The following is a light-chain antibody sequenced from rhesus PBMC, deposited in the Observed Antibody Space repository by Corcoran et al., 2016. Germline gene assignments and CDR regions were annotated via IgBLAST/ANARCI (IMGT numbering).Light chain of an antibody. V-gene: IGKV3-42*03. Sequence: EIVLTQSPATLSLSPGERATLSCRASQSVSSSLAWYQQKPGQVPRLLIYGASSRATGIPDRFSGSGSGTDFTLTIRSLEPEDFAVYYCQQYSNWWTFGQGTKVEIK. J-gene: IGKJ1*01. CDR2: GAS. CDR1: QSVSSS. CDR3: QQYSNWWT.